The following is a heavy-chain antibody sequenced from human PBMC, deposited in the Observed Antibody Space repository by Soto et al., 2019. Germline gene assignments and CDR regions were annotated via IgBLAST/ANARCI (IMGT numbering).Heavy chain of an antibody. CDR2: VYYRGRS. D-gene: IGHD2-8*01. CDR3: VSQRTSVLTQAYFDY. V-gene: IGHV4-39*01. J-gene: IGHJ4*02. Sequence: SETLSLTCTVSGGSVSNSNYYWGWIRQCPGKGLEWIGSVYYRGRSYSKSSVKSRVTISVDTSKNQFSLNLNSVTASDTAVYYCVSQRTSVLTQAYFDYWGPGALVTVSS. CDR1: GGSVSNSNYY.